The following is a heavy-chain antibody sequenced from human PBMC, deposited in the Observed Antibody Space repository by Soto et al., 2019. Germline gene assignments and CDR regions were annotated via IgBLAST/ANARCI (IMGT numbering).Heavy chain of an antibody. D-gene: IGHD3-9*01. Sequence: PGGSLRLSCAASGFTFSSYEMNWVRQAPGKGLEWVSYISSSGSTIYYADSVKGRFTISRDNAKNSLYLQMNSLRAEDTAVYYCARVKGGLRDFDWLSYYFDYWGQGTLVTVSS. J-gene: IGHJ4*02. CDR1: GFTFSSYE. V-gene: IGHV3-48*03. CDR2: ISSSGSTI. CDR3: ARVKGGLRDFDWLSYYFDY.